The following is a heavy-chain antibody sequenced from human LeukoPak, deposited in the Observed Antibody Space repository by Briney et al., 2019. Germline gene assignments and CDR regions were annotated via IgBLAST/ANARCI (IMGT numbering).Heavy chain of an antibody. J-gene: IGHJ4*02. CDR3: ARSSGGSLSPGRLDF. V-gene: IGHV4-59*08. Sequence: SETLSLTCTVSGGSISSYYWSWIRQPPGKGLEWIGYIYYSGSTNYNPSLKSRVTISVDASKNQFSLKLSSVTAADTAVYYCARSSGGSLSPGRLDFWGQGTLVTVSS. CDR1: GGSISSYY. D-gene: IGHD2-15*01. CDR2: IYYSGST.